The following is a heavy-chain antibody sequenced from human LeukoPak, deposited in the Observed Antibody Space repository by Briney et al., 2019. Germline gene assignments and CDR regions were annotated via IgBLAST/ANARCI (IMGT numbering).Heavy chain of an antibody. V-gene: IGHV4-4*07. CDR2: IYISGGT. D-gene: IGHD3-22*01. Sequence: PETLSLTCSVSGGSISTHYWSWIRQSAGKGLEWIGRIYISGGTDYNPSLKSRVTMSVDTSKNQFSLKLSSVTAADTAVYYCATPKVDSSGLGYYFDYWGQGTLVTVSS. J-gene: IGHJ4*02. CDR3: ATPKVDSSGLGYYFDY. CDR1: GGSISTHY.